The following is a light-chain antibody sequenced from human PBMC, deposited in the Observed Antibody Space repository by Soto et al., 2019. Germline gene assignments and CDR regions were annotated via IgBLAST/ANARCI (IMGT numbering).Light chain of an antibody. V-gene: IGKV3-15*01. CDR1: EDVSSK. J-gene: IGKJ1*01. CDR3: LQYDTWPPGT. Sequence: IFMTQSPATLSVSPGGRATLSCRASEDVSSKLAWYQQKPGLPPRPVIYDASTRATGIPGRFSGSGYGKDFTLTISGLQSEDFAIYYCLQYDTWPPGTVGQGTKGDIK. CDR2: DAS.